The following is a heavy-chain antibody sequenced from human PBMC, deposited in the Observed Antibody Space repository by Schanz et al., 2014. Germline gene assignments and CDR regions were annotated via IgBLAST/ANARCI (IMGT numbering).Heavy chain of an antibody. J-gene: IGHJ3*02. CDR2: IYPDGST. Sequence: DVQVVESGGDLVQPGGSLRLSCAASGFTVDSNYMSWVRQAPGKGLEWVSIIYPDGSTNSGDSMKGRFTVSRDEWKNTLYLQMNCLRGEDSAVYSCASPSGSYFWAFDIWGQGTMVTVSS. D-gene: IGHD3-10*01. V-gene: IGHV3-66*01. CDR3: ASPSGSYFWAFDI. CDR1: GFTVDSNY.